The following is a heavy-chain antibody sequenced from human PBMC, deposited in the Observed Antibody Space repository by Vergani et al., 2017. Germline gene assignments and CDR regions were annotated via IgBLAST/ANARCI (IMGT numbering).Heavy chain of an antibody. CDR1: GFSLSTSGMC. CDR3: ARIPLGYYDSSGYYPDAFDI. D-gene: IGHD3-22*01. Sequence: QVTLRESGPALVKPTQTLTLTCTFSGFSLSTSGMCVSWIRQPPGKALEWLALIDWDDDKYYSTSLKTRLTISKDTSKNQVVLTMTNMDPVDTATYYCARIPLGYYDSSGYYPDAFDIWGQGTMVTVSS. CDR2: IDWDDDK. V-gene: IGHV2-70*01. J-gene: IGHJ3*02.